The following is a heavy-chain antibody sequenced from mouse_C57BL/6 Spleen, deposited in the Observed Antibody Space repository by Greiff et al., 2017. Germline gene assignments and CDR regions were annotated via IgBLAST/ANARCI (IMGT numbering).Heavy chain of an antibody. D-gene: IGHD1-1*01. CDR3: ARSLYYGSSYCFDY. CDR2: IYPRSGNT. J-gene: IGHJ2*01. CDR1: GYTFTSYG. Sequence: QVQLQQSGAELARPGASVKLSCKASGYTFTSYGISWVKQRTGQGLEWIGEIYPRSGNTYYNEKFKGKATLTADKSYSTAYMELRSLTSEDSAVYFCARSLYYGSSYCFDYWGQGTTLTVSS. V-gene: IGHV1-81*01.